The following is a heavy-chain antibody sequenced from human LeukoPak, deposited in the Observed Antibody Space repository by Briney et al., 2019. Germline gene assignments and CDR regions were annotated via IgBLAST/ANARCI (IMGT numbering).Heavy chain of an antibody. Sequence: GGSLRLSCAASGFSFNNYAMIWVRQAPGKGLEWVSAINSGGDATKYADSVKGRFTISRDNSKNTLYLQMNSLRAEDTAVYYCAKDWDDYSNYWGQGTLVTVSS. V-gene: IGHV3-23*01. D-gene: IGHD4-11*01. J-gene: IGHJ4*02. CDR3: AKDWDDYSNY. CDR1: GFSFNNYA. CDR2: INSGGDAT.